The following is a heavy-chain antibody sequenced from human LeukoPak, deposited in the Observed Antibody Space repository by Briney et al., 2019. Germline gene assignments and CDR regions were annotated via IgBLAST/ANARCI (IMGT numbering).Heavy chain of an antibody. Sequence: GGSLRLSCAASGFTVSSNYMRWVRQAPGEGLEWVSVFYSGGSTNYPDPVKGRFTIPRVNSKNTLYLQMNSLRADHTAVYYCARPCGTTGNSYYYALDVWGQGTTVTVSS. D-gene: IGHD4-4*01. CDR3: ARPCGTTGNSYYYALDV. V-gene: IGHV3-53*01. J-gene: IGHJ6*02. CDR2: FYSGGST. CDR1: GFTVSSNY.